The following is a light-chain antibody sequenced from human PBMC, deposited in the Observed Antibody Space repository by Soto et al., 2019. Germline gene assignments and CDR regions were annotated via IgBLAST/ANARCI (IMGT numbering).Light chain of an antibody. CDR1: QSIRKC. V-gene: IGKV1-39*01. Sequence: DIQMTQSPSTLSASVGDRVTITCRASQSIRKCLNWYQHKAGKAPELLIYAASNLQSGVPSTFSGSGSGTDFTLTISSLQPEDVATYYCKQMYITLTFGLGTKVDI. J-gene: IGKJ1*01. CDR2: AAS. CDR3: KQMYITLT.